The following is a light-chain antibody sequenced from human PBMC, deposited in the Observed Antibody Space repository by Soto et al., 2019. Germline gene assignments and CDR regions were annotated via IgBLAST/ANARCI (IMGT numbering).Light chain of an antibody. CDR2: SAS. CDR3: QQSDSPPYT. CDR1: QSISGY. V-gene: IGKV1-39*01. J-gene: IGKJ2*01. Sequence: DIPMTQYPSSPSASLGDRATSTCRASQSISGYSTSDQQKEGKAAVLLIYSASSLQSGVPSRFSGSGSGTDFTFIISSLQPEDFAPYSCQQSDSPPYTFRQGTRLEI.